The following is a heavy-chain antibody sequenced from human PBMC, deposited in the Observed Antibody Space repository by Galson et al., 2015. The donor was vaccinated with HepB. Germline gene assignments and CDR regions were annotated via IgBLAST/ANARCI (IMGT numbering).Heavy chain of an antibody. J-gene: IGHJ4*02. CDR1: GFTFRNYW. CDR3: ALHSGYSYDFDY. V-gene: IGHV5-51*01. Sequence: SLRLSCAASGFTFRNYWIGWVRQMPGRGLEWMGIIYPGDSDTRYSPSFQGQVTISADKSIRTAYLQWSSLKASDTAMYYCALHSGYSYDFDYWGQGTLVTVSS. CDR2: IYPGDSDT. D-gene: IGHD5-18*01.